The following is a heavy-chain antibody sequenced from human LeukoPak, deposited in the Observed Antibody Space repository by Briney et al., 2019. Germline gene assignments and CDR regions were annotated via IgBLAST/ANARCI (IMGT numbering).Heavy chain of an antibody. D-gene: IGHD3-10*01. J-gene: IGHJ6*04. CDR1: GGSISGGGYS. CDR2: IYHSGST. CDR3: ARIPRVLLWFGELSYGMDV. Sequence: SQTLSLTCAVSGGSISGGGYSWSWIRQPPGKGLEWIGYIYHSGSTYYNPSLKSRVTISVDRSKNQFSLKLSSVTAADTAVYYCARIPRVLLWFGELSYGMDVWGKGTTVTVSS. V-gene: IGHV4-30-2*01.